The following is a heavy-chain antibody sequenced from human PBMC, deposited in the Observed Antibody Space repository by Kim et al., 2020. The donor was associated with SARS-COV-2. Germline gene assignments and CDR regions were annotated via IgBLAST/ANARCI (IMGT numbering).Heavy chain of an antibody. Sequence: GGSLRLSCAASGFTVSSNYMSWVRQAPGKGLEWVSVIYTCGSTYYADSVKGRFTISRDNSKNTLYLQMNSLRAEDTAVYYCARDLSTSCYTAAAYGMDVWGQGTTVTVSS. J-gene: IGHJ6*02. V-gene: IGHV3-66*03. CDR1: GFTVSSNY. CDR2: IYTCGST. CDR3: ARDLSTSCYTAAAYGMDV. D-gene: IGHD2-2*02.